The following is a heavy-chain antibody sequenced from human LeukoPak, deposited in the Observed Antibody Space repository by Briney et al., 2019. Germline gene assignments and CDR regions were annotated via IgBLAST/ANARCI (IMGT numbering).Heavy chain of an antibody. CDR1: GFTFSSYW. V-gene: IGHV3-7*01. D-gene: IGHD1-1*01. J-gene: IGHJ4*02. Sequence: GGSLRLSCAASGFTFSSYWMYWVRQAPGKGLEWVANIKKDGSDKYYVDSVKGRFTISRDNAKNSVYLQMNSLRAEDSAVYYCARDFNWAFDFWGQGILVTVSS. CDR2: IKKDGSDK. CDR3: ARDFNWAFDF.